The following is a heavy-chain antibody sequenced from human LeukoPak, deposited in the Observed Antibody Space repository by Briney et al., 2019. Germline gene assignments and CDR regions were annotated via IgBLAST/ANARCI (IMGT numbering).Heavy chain of an antibody. Sequence: ASVKVSCKVSGYTLTELSMHWVRQAPGEGLEWMGGFDPEDGETIYAQKFQGRVTMTEDTSTDTAYMELSSLRSGDTAVYYCATARPAATRDDAFDIWGQGTMVTVSS. CDR1: GYTLTELS. J-gene: IGHJ3*02. D-gene: IGHD2-2*01. V-gene: IGHV1-24*01. CDR3: ATARPAATRDDAFDI. CDR2: FDPEDGET.